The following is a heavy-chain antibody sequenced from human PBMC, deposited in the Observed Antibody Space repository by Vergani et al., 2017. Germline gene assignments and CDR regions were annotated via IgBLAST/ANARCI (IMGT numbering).Heavy chain of an antibody. V-gene: IGHV3-23*01. Sequence: EVQLLESGGGLVQPGGSLRLSCAASGFTFSNYAMSWVRQAPGEGLGWVSGISGGGGSTVYAYYADSVKGRFAISRDNSKNTLYLQMNSLRAEDTALYYCAKHASTYYSDRSGYLFDYWGQGTLVTVSS. D-gene: IGHD3-22*01. J-gene: IGHJ4*02. CDR3: AKHASTYYSDRSGYLFDY. CDR2: ISGGGGST. CDR1: GFTFSNYA.